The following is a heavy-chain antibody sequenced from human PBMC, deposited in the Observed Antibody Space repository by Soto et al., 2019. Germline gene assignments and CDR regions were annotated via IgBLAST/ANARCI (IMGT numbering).Heavy chain of an antibody. CDR1: GFMFSNHG. V-gene: IGHV3-33*01. J-gene: IGHJ4*02. CDR2: IWSDGNNK. D-gene: IGHD1-1*01. CDR3: VRGDNWNDEASDY. Sequence: QVQLVESGGGVVQPGESLRLSCAASGFMFSNHGMHWVRQAPSKGLEWVAVIWSDGNNKYYADSVKGRFTISRDNSKNTVYLQMNSQRAEDTAVYYCVRGDNWNDEASDYWGQGTLVTVSS.